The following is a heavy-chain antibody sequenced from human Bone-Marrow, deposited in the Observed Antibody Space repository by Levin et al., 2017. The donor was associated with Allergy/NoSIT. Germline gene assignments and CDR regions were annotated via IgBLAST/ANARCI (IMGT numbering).Heavy chain of an antibody. Sequence: PGESLKISCKASGYTFTGYYMHWVRQAPGQGLEWMGWINPNSGGTNYAQKFQGRVTMTRDTSISTAYMELSRLRSDDTAVYYCARLGGIQLSRHGWGQGTLVTVSS. CDR2: INPNSGGT. D-gene: IGHD5-18*01. CDR1: GYTFTGYY. J-gene: IGHJ4*02. CDR3: ARLGGIQLSRHG. V-gene: IGHV1-2*02.